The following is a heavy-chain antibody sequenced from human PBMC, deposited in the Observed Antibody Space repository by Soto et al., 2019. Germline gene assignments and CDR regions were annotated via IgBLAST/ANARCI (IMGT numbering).Heavy chain of an antibody. Sequence: QVQLVQSGAEVKKPGASVKVSCKASGYTFTSYAMHWVRQAPGQRLEWMGWINAGNGNTKYSQKFQGRVTITRDTSASTAYMELSSLRSEDTAVYYCARGPLVLRYFDWSELSYYYYGMDVWGQGTTVTVSS. J-gene: IGHJ6*02. CDR2: INAGNGNT. D-gene: IGHD3-9*01. V-gene: IGHV1-3*01. CDR3: ARGPLVLRYFDWSELSYYYYGMDV. CDR1: GYTFTSYA.